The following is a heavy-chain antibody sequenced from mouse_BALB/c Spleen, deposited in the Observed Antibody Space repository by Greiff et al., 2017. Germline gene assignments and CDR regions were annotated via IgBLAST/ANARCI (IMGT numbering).Heavy chain of an antibody. Sequence: EVHLVESGGGLVQPGGSRKLSCAASGFTFSSFGMHWVRQAPEKGLEWVAYISSGSSTIYYADTVKGRFTISRDNPKNTLFLQMTSLRSEDTAMYYCAREGYDVFAWFAYWGQGTLVTVSA. J-gene: IGHJ3*01. CDR2: ISSGSSTI. D-gene: IGHD2-2*01. CDR1: GFTFSSFG. CDR3: AREGYDVFAWFAY. V-gene: IGHV5-17*02.